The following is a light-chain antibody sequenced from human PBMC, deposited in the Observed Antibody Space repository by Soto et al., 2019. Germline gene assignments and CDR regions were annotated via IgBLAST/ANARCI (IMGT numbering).Light chain of an antibody. CDR3: QQYNSYSPT. V-gene: IGKV1-5*03. CDR2: KAS. J-gene: IGKJ1*01. Sequence: DIQMTQSPSTLSAFVGDRVTITCRASQNINNWLAWYQQKPGKAPKLLIYKASSLESGVPSRFSGSGSGTDFTLTISSLHPDDFATYYCQQYNSYSPTFGQGTKVDIK. CDR1: QNINNW.